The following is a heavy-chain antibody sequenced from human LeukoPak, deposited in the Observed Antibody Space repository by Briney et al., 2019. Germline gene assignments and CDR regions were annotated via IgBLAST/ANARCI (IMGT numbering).Heavy chain of an antibody. CDR3: ASGDFWSGQKPQGLSYYYYMDV. CDR2: MNPNSGNT. CDR1: GYTFTSYD. D-gene: IGHD3-3*01. Sequence: ASVKVSCKASGYTFTSYDINWVRQATGQGLEWMGWMNPNSGNTGYAQKFQGRVTITRNTSISTAYMELSSLRSEDTAVYYCASGDFWSGQKPQGLSYYYYMDVWGKGTTVTVSS. J-gene: IGHJ6*03. V-gene: IGHV1-8*03.